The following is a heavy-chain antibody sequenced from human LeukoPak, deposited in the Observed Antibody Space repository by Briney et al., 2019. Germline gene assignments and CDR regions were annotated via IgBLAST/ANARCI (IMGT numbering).Heavy chain of an antibody. CDR1: GGSFSGYY. Sequence: SETLSLTCAVYGGSFSGYYWSWIRQPPGKGLEWIGEINHSGSTNYNPSLKSRVTVSVDTSKNQFSLKLSSVTAADTAVYYCARADRGERITMIVVVTVAFDIWGQGTMVTVSS. CDR3: ARADRGERITMIVVVTVAFDI. J-gene: IGHJ3*02. D-gene: IGHD3-22*01. V-gene: IGHV4-34*01. CDR2: INHSGST.